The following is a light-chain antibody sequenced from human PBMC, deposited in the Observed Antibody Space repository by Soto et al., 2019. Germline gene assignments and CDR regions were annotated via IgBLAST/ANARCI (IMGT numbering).Light chain of an antibody. CDR1: SSDIGSYNS. CDR3: SSYTSSSTLL. Sequence: QSALTQPASVSGSPGQSITISCTGTSSDIGSYNSVSWYQHHPGKVPKLMIFEVNSRPLGVSNRFSGSKSGNTASLTISGLQAEDEADYYCSSYTSSSTLLFGGGTKLTVL. CDR2: EVN. J-gene: IGLJ3*02. V-gene: IGLV2-14*01.